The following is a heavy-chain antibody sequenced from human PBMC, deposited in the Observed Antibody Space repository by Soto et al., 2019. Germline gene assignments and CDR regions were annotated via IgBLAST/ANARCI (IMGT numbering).Heavy chain of an antibody. CDR3: ARPRITMVRGGIPKPLWFDP. CDR1: GYSFTSYW. D-gene: IGHD3-10*01. V-gene: IGHV5-51*01. J-gene: IGHJ5*02. Sequence: PGASLKISCKGSGYSFTSYWIGWVRQMPGKGLECMGIIYPSDSDTRYSPSFQGQVTISADKSISTAYLQWSSLKASDPAMYYGARPRITMVRGGIPKPLWFDPWGQGTLVTVSS. CDR2: IYPSDSDT.